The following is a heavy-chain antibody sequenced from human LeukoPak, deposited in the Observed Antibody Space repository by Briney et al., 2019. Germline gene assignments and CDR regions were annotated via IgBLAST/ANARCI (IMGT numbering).Heavy chain of an antibody. CDR1: GGSISSGDYY. CDR2: IYYSGST. D-gene: IGHD2-2*01. J-gene: IGHJ3*02. V-gene: IGHV4-30-4*08. CDR3: ARDNRGGVVVPAADAFDI. Sequence: PSETLSLTCTVSGGSISSGDYYWSWIRQPPGKGLEWIGYIYYSGSTYYNPSLKSRVTISVDTSKNQFSLKLSSVTAADTAVYYCARDNRGGVVVPAADAFDIWGQGTVVTVSS.